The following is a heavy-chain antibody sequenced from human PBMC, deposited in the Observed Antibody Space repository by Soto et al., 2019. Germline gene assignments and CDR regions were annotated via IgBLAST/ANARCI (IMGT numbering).Heavy chain of an antibody. CDR3: VRERGGSFAG. CDR2: IGGRGNSA. Sequence: GGYLILSWAASGFIFTKYAMNGVRQAPGKGLEWVSVIGGRGNSAYYADSVQGRFTIYRDNSNNTLSPQMTSLTADDTAIDYGVRERGGSFAGWGRGKTVGVCS. V-gene: IGHV3-23*01. CDR1: GFIFTKYA. D-gene: IGHD2-15*01. J-gene: IGHJ6*04.